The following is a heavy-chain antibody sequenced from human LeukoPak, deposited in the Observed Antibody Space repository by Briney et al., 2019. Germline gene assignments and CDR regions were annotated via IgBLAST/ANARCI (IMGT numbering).Heavy chain of an antibody. CDR1: GFTVSSNY. Sequence: GGSLRLSCAASGFTVSSNYMSWVRQAPGKGLEWVSVIYSGGSTYYADSVKGRFTISRDNSKNTLYLQMSSLRAEDTAVYYCARAKEGHDYGDYGGVWYFDYWGQGTLVTVPS. V-gene: IGHV3-53*01. J-gene: IGHJ4*02. CDR3: ARAKEGHDYGDYGGVWYFDY. D-gene: IGHD4-17*01. CDR2: IYSGGST.